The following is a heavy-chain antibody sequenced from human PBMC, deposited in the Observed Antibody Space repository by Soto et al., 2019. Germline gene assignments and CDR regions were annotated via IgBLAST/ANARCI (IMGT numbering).Heavy chain of an antibody. J-gene: IGHJ6*02. Sequence: GGSLRLSCAASGFTFSSYAMSWVRQAPGKGLEWVSAISGSGGSTYYADSVKGRFTISRDNSKNTLYLQMNSLRAEDTAVYYCAKGVLGYSYGYVSDYYYYGMDVWGQGTTVTV. V-gene: IGHV3-23*01. CDR2: ISGSGGST. CDR3: AKGVLGYSYGYVSDYYYYGMDV. D-gene: IGHD5-18*01. CDR1: GFTFSSYA.